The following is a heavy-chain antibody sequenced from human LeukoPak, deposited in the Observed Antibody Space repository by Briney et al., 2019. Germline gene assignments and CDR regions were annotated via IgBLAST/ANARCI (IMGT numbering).Heavy chain of an antibody. CDR2: ISSSSSYI. Sequence: GGTLRLSCAASGFTFSSYSMNWVRQAPGKGLEWVSSISSSSSYIYYADSVKGRFTISRDNAKNSLYLQMNSLRAEDTAVYYCARDITMVRGVPHDAFDIWGQGTMVTVSS. D-gene: IGHD3-10*01. V-gene: IGHV3-21*01. CDR3: ARDITMVRGVPHDAFDI. J-gene: IGHJ3*02. CDR1: GFTFSSYS.